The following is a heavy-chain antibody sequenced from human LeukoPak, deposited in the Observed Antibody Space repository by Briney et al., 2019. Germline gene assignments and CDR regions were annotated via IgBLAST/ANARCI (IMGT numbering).Heavy chain of an antibody. D-gene: IGHD3-22*01. J-gene: IGHJ5*02. CDR2: ISAYNGNT. Sequence: GQXLXXMGWISAYNGNTNYAQKLQGRVTMTTDTSTSTAYMELRSLRSDDTAVYYCARGYYYDSSGYHLWGQGTLVTVSS. V-gene: IGHV1-18*01. CDR3: ARGYYYDSSGYHL.